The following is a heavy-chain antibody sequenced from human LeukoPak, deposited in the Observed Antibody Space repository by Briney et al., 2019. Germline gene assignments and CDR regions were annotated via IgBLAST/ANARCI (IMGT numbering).Heavy chain of an antibody. CDR1: GYIFTDYY. Sequence: ASVKVSCKTSGYIFTDYYIHWVRQAPGQGLEWMGWLNRHTGGTNSAQKFQGRVTMSRDTSISTAYMELSGLRSDDTAVYYCARGWADYNGSGSYSEWFDPWGQGTLVTVSS. CDR2: LNRHTGGT. CDR3: ARGWADYNGSGSYSEWFDP. J-gene: IGHJ5*02. V-gene: IGHV1-2*02. D-gene: IGHD3-10*01.